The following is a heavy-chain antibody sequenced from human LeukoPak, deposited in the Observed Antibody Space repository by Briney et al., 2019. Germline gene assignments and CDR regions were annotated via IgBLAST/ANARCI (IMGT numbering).Heavy chain of an antibody. CDR2: IYSSGST. Sequence: SETLSLTCSVSGASISSYYWSWMRQPPGKGLEWIGYIYSSGSTYYNPSLKSRVTISVDTSRNRFSLKLSTVTAADTAVYYCARRPTGDPKFDYWGQGTLVTVSS. CDR3: ARRPTGDPKFDY. CDR1: GASISSYY. V-gene: IGHV4-59*08. D-gene: IGHD7-27*01. J-gene: IGHJ4*02.